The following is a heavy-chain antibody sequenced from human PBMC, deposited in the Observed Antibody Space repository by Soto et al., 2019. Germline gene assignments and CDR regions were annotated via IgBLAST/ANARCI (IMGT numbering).Heavy chain of an antibody. J-gene: IGHJ6*02. CDR1: GDSVSSKSAA. V-gene: IGHV6-1*01. Sequence: SQTLSLTCVISGDSVSSKSAAWSWIRQSPSRGLEWLGRTYYKSKWYNDYVVSVKSRITIDADTSKNQFSLQLNSVTPEDTAVYYCARESLRSWYHYYGMDVWGQGTTVTVSS. CDR2: TYYKSKWYN. CDR3: ARESLRSWYHYYGMDV.